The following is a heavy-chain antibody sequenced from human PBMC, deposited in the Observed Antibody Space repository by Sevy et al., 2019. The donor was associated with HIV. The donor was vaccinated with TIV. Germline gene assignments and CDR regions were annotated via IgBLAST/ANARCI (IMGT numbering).Heavy chain of an antibody. Sequence: SETLSLTCAVYGGSFSGYYWSWIRQPPGKGLEWIGEIIPSAITNYNPSLKSRVTISIDTSKNQFSLKVKSVTAADTAIYYCARGQWEHPYWGQGTQVTVSS. CDR2: IIPSAIT. V-gene: IGHV4-34*01. CDR3: ARGQWEHPY. CDR1: GGSFSGYY. D-gene: IGHD1-26*01. J-gene: IGHJ4*02.